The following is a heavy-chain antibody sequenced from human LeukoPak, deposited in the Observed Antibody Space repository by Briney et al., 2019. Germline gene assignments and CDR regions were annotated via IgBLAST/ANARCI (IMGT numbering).Heavy chain of an antibody. Sequence: KPVGSLRLSCAASGFTFCTYSISGVRQGPGGGRGWVSSISSISSYMYYADSVKGGFIISRDNAKNSLYLQMNSLRAEDTAVYYCARDGYGDYAFDYWGQGTLVAVSS. J-gene: IGHJ4*02. V-gene: IGHV3-21*01. CDR3: ARDGYGDYAFDY. D-gene: IGHD4-17*01. CDR2: ISSISSYM. CDR1: GFTFCTYS.